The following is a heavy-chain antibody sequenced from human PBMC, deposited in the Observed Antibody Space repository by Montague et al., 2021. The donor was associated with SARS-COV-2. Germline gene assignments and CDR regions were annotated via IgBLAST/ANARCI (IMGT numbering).Heavy chain of an antibody. D-gene: IGHD3-10*01. CDR3: AKIDYTSGSYWEPDFDY. CDR2: LSSSGEST. J-gene: IGHJ4*02. V-gene: IGHV3-23*01. CDR1: GFTFSTYS. Sequence: SLRLSCAASGFTFSTYSMSWVRQTPGKGLEWVSALSSSGESTNYADSVKGRFTISRDTSKSTLYLQMNSLRVEDTAVYYCAKIDYTSGSYWEPDFDYWGQGTLVTVSS.